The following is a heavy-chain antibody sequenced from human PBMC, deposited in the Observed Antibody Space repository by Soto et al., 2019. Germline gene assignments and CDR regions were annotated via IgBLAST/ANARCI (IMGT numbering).Heavy chain of an antibody. CDR3: AKDQTFGELLTIDY. J-gene: IGHJ4*02. Sequence: SETLSLTCTVSGGSISSGGYYWSWIRQHPGKGLEWIGYIYYSGSTYYNPSLKSRVTISVDTSKNQFSLKLSSVTAADTAVYYCAKDQTFGELLTIDYWGQGTLVTVSS. CDR2: IYYSGST. V-gene: IGHV4-31*03. D-gene: IGHD3-10*01. CDR1: GGSISSGGYY.